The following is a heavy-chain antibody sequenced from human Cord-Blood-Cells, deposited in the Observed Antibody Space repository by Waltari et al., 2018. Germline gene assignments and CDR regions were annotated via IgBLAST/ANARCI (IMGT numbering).Heavy chain of an antibody. CDR2: IKQDGSEK. CDR1: GLTVSSNW. CDR3: ARDGLGIRIAY. D-gene: IGHD2-15*01. V-gene: IGHV3-7*01. Sequence: EVQLVESGGGLVQPGGRLRLSCAASGLTVSSNWMSWVRQAPGKGLEWVANIKQDGSEKYYVDSVKGRFTISRDNAKNSLYLQMNSLRAEDTAVYYCARDGLGIRIAYWGQGTLVTVSS. J-gene: IGHJ4*02.